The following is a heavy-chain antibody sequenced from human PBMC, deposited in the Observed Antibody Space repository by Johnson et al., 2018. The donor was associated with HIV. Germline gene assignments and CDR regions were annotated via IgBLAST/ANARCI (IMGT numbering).Heavy chain of an antibody. CDR3: ARDDIFLDAFDI. CDR2: ISYDGSNK. V-gene: IGHV3-30*04. J-gene: IGHJ3*02. CDR1: GFTFNSYA. D-gene: IGHD3-9*01. Sequence: QVQLVESGGGVVQPARSLRLSCVASGFTFNSYAMHWVRQAPGKGLEWVTLISYDGSNKYHADSVKGRFTISRDNAKNSVFLQMNSLRAEDTAMYYCARDDIFLDAFDIWGQGTMVTVSS.